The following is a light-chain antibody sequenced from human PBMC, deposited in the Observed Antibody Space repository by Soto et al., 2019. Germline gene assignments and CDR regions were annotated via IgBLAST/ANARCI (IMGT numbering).Light chain of an antibody. CDR1: QTVDSTF. V-gene: IGKV3-20*01. J-gene: IGKJ1*01. Sequence: EIVLTQSPGTLSLSPGERATLSCRASQTVDSTFFAWYQKKPGQAPRLLIYGASKRATDIPDRFSGSGSGTDFTLTISRLEPEDFAVYYCQQYMSSVTFGQGTKVEIK. CDR3: QQYMSSVT. CDR2: GAS.